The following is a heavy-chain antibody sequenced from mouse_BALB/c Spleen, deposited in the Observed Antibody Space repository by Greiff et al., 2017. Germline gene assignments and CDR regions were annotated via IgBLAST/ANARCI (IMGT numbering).Heavy chain of an antibody. CDR1: GYTFTSYV. CDR2: INPYNDGT. Sequence: EVQLQQSGPELVKPGASVKMSCKASGYTFTSYVMHWVKQKPGQGLEWIGYINPYNDGTKYNEKFKGKATLTSDKSSSTAYMELSSLTSEDSAVYYCAREGNMGYGAWIAYWGQGTLVTVSA. D-gene: IGHD2-2*01. J-gene: IGHJ3*01. V-gene: IGHV1-14*01. CDR3: AREGNMGYGAWIAY.